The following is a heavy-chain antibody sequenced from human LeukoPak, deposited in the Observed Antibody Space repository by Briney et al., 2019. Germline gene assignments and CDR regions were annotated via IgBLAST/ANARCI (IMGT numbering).Heavy chain of an antibody. J-gene: IGHJ4*02. D-gene: IGHD6-19*01. Sequence: GGSLRLSCAASGFTFSSYSMNWVRQAPGKGLEWASSISSSSSYIYYADSVKGRFTISRDNSKNTLYLQMNSLRAEDRAIYYCAKGPFIEVAGTTWDYWGQGTLVTVSS. V-gene: IGHV3-21*04. CDR1: GFTFSSYS. CDR2: ISSSSSYI. CDR3: AKGPFIEVAGTTWDY.